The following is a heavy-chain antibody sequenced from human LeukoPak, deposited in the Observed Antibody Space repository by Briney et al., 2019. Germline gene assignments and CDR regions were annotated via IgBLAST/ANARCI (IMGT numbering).Heavy chain of an antibody. CDR2: INPSGGST. V-gene: IGHV1-46*01. CDR3: ARRSNTAMVPSVSYFDY. D-gene: IGHD5-18*01. CDR1: GYTFTGYY. J-gene: IGHJ4*02. Sequence: GASVKVSCKASGYTFTGYYMHWVRQAPGQGLEWMGIINPSGGSTSYAQKFQGRVTMTRDTSTSTVYMELSSLRSEDTAVYYCARRSNTAMVPSVSYFDYWGQGTLVTVSS.